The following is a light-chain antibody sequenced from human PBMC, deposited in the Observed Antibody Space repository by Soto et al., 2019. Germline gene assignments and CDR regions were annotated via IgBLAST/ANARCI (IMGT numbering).Light chain of an antibody. Sequence: ERVTMIGVALQNFIFYLNWYQHRIGKSPNLLIYAASNLHCGVPSRFSIRGSGAVFTLPLTRLHPEAFATYFCQQPYCTPITFAQGTRLDIK. V-gene: IGKV1-39*01. CDR3: QQPYCTPIT. J-gene: IGKJ5*01. CDR2: AAS. CDR1: QNFIFY.